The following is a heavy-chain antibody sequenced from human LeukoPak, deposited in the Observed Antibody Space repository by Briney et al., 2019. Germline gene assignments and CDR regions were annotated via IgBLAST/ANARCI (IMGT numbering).Heavy chain of an antibody. J-gene: IGHJ4*02. V-gene: IGHV4-59*08. D-gene: IGHD3-22*01. CDR1: GGSFSGYY. Sequence: PSETLSLTCAVYGGSFSGYYWSWIRQPPGGGLEWIGYIYYRGYTNYNPSLKERVTISVDASKNQFSLKLSSVTAADTAVYYCARQELFYGSSAYEFDHWGQGTLVAVS. CDR2: IYYRGYT. CDR3: ARQELFYGSSAYEFDH.